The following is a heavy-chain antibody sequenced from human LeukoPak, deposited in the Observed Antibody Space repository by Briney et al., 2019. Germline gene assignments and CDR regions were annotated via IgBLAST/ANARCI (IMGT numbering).Heavy chain of an antibody. CDR3: ASQVSTGH. CDR2: ISSDGSIR. J-gene: IGHJ4*02. CDR1: GLTFSRYW. Sequence: QTGGSLRLSCAASGLTFSRYWMHWVRQAPGKGLVWVSHISSDGSIRNYADSVKGRSTISRDNAKNMLSLQMNSLRADDTAMYYCASQVSTGHWGQGTLVTVSS. D-gene: IGHD3-10*01. V-gene: IGHV3-74*01.